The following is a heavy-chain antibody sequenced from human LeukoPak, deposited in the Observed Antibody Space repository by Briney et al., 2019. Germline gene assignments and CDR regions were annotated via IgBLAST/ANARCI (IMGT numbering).Heavy chain of an antibody. CDR3: ARDATGSLDY. D-gene: IGHD6-19*01. CDR2: IWYDGSNK. Sequence: PGGSLILSCAASGFTFSSCGMYRVRQAPGKALEWVAVIWYDGSNKYYADSVKGRFTISRDNSRNTLYLQMNSLRAEDTAVYYCARDATGSLDYWGQGTLGTVSS. V-gene: IGHV3-33*07. J-gene: IGHJ4*02. CDR1: GFTFSSCG.